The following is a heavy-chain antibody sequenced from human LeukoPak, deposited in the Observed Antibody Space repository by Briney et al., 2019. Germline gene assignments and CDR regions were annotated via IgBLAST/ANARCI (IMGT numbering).Heavy chain of an antibody. CDR2: IGTAGDT. CDR1: GFTFRSYD. Sequence: GGAQRLYCAASGFTFRSYDLHWPRQATGKGLEWVSAIGTAGDTYYPGSLKGRFTISRENAKNSLYLQMNSLRAEDTAVYYCARVAYYYDSSGNYYSWFDPWGQGTLVTVSS. V-gene: IGHV3-13*01. D-gene: IGHD3-22*01. CDR3: ARVAYYYDSSGNYYSWFDP. J-gene: IGHJ5*02.